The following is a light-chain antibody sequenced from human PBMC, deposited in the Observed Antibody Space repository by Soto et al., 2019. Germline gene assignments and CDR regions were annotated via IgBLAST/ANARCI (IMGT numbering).Light chain of an antibody. J-gene: IGLJ1*01. CDR2: EVT. Sequence: QSALTQPASVSGSPGQSITISCTGTSSDIGDYNYVSWYQQHPGKAPKLMIYEVTNRPSGVSYRFSGSKSGNTASLTISGLQAEDEADYFCSLYTSTSTLHYVFGTGTKVTVL. V-gene: IGLV2-14*01. CDR3: SLYTSTSTLHYV. CDR1: SSDIGDYNY.